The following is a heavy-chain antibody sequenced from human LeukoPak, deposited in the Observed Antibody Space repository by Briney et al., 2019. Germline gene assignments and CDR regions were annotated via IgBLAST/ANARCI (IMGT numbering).Heavy chain of an antibody. J-gene: IGHJ4*02. CDR2: ISPDGTTS. D-gene: IGHD3-3*01. V-gene: IGHV3-11*04. CDR1: GFTFSDHY. Sequence: GGSLRLSCAAAGFTFSDHYMTWIRQAPGKALEWVSYISPDGTTSYYADSVKGRFTISRDNAKNSLYLQMNSLRAEDTAVYYCARAPGYDFWSGYGSDYWGQGTLVTVSS. CDR3: ARAPGYDFWSGYGSDY.